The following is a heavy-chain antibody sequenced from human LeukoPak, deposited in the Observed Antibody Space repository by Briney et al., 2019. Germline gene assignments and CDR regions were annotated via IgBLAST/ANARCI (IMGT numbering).Heavy chain of an antibody. V-gene: IGHV3-11*01. Sequence: GGSLRLSCAASGFIFSDYYMSWIRQAPGKGLEWVSYISISGNTIYYADSVKGRFTISRDNAKNSLYLQMNGLRAEDTAVYYCARHTPGADYDFWGLAFDYWGQGTLVIVSS. J-gene: IGHJ4*02. CDR3: ARHTPGADYDFWGLAFDY. CDR1: GFIFSDYY. CDR2: ISISGNTI. D-gene: IGHD3-3*01.